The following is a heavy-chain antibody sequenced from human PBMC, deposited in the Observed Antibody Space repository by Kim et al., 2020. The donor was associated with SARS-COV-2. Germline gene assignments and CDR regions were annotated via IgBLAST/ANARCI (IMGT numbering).Heavy chain of an antibody. CDR1: GGSISSGGYY. Sequence: SETLSLTCTVSGGSISSGGYYWSWNRQHPGKGLEWVGYNFYSGRTYYNPSLKSRATISIDTSKNQFFLNLGSVTAADTAVYYCARDSPFGPRPVDNYYG. D-gene: IGHD3-16*01. V-gene: IGHV4-31*03. J-gene: IGHJ6*01. CDR3: ARDSPFGPRPVDNYYG. CDR2: NFYSGRT.